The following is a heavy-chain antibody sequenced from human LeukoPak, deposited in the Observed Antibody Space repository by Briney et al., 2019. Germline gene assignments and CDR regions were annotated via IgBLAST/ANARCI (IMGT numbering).Heavy chain of an antibody. V-gene: IGHV1-2*02. CDR3: ATDPGAGTTAFLAFDI. Sequence: ASVKVSCKASGYTFTGYYMHWVRQAPGQGLEWMGWINPNSGGTNYAQKFQGRVTMTRDTSISTAYMELSRLRSEDTAVYYCATDPGAGTTAFLAFDIWGQGTMVTVSS. J-gene: IGHJ3*02. D-gene: IGHD1-1*01. CDR2: INPNSGGT. CDR1: GYTFTGYY.